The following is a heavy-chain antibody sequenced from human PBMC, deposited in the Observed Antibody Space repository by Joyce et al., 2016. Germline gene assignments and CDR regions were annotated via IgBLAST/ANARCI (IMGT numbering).Heavy chain of an antibody. CDR2: LHTEDGDT. V-gene: IGHV1-24*01. CDR1: GKSLSELS. D-gene: IGHD3-16*01. CDR3: AISSVHGWGVWVS. J-gene: IGHJ5*02. Sequence: QVQLAQSGPEVKKPGASVKVSCKVSGKSLSELSMHWWRPFPGKGLEWLGGLHTEDGDTMYAENLPGRVTMTEDTSTDTGYMELNSLTFEDTAVYYCAISSVHGWGVWVSWGQGTLVTVSS.